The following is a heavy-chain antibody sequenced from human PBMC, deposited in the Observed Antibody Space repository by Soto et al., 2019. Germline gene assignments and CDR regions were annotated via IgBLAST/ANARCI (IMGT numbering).Heavy chain of an antibody. CDR2: ISGSSSYS. CDR1: GFTFSDYH. Sequence: QVQLVESGGGLVKPGGSLRLSCAASGFTFSDYHMSWVCQAPGRGLECVSYISGSSSYSNDADSVKGRFTISRDNAKNSLYLQMNSLRAEDTAVYYCARATRDSSGYWNYFDYWGQGTQVTVSS. J-gene: IGHJ4*01. V-gene: IGHV3-11*05. CDR3: ARATRDSSGYWNYFDY. D-gene: IGHD3-22*01.